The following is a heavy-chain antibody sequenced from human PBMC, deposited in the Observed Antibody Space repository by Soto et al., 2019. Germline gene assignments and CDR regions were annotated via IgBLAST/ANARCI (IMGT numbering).Heavy chain of an antibody. J-gene: IGHJ6*02. V-gene: IGHV3-30-3*01. CDR1: GFTFSSYA. CDR3: VREPTPRRGIAAAKEPYYYYYGMDV. CDR2: TSYDGSNK. D-gene: IGHD6-13*01. Sequence: GGSLRLSCAASGFTFSSYAMHWVRQAPGKGLEWVAVTSYDGSNKYYADSVKGRFTISRDNSKNTLYLQMNSLRAEDTAVYYCVREPTPRRGIAAAKEPYYYYYGMDVWGQGTTVTVSS.